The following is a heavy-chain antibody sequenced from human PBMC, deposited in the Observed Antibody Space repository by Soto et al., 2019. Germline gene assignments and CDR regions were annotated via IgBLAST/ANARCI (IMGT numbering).Heavy chain of an antibody. CDR3: ARDLTQYYDFWSGPGP. Sequence: SVKVSCKASGGTFSSYAISWVRQAPGQGLEWMGGIIPIFGTANYAQKFQGRVTITADKSTSTAYMELSSLRSEDTAVYYCARDLTQYYDFWSGPGPWGQGTLVTVSS. J-gene: IGHJ5*02. CDR2: IIPIFGTA. CDR1: GGTFSSYA. D-gene: IGHD3-3*01. V-gene: IGHV1-69*06.